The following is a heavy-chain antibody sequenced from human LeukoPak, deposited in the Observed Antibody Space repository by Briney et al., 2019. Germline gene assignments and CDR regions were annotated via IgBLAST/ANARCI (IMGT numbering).Heavy chain of an antibody. D-gene: IGHD6-13*01. CDR3: AGTSSSWYQKIDY. CDR1: GGYISSYY. Sequence: SETLSLTCSVSGGYISSYYWSWIRQPAGKGLEWIGRIYTSGSTNYNPSLKSRVTMSVDTSKNQFSLNLSSVTAADTAVYYCAGTSSSWYQKIDYWGQGTLVTVSS. CDR2: IYTSGST. V-gene: IGHV4-4*07. J-gene: IGHJ4*02.